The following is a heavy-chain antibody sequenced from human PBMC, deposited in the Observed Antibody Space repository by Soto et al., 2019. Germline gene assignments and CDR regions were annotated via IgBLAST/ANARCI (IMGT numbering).Heavy chain of an antibody. J-gene: IGHJ6*02. V-gene: IGHV4-59*01. CDR2: IYYSGST. Sequence: SETLSLTCTVSGGSISSYYWSWIRQPPGKGLEWIGYIYYSGSTNYNPSLKSRVTISVDTSKNQFSLKLSSVTAADTAVYYCARGGGYDSHDYYGMDVWGQGTTVTVSS. CDR1: GGSISSYY. D-gene: IGHD5-12*01. CDR3: ARGGGYDSHDYYGMDV.